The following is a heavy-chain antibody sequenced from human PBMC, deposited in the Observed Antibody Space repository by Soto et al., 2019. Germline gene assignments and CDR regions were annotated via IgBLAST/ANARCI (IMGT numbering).Heavy chain of an antibody. CDR2: TYYRSKWYN. J-gene: IGHJ5*02. Sequence: SQTLSLTCAISGDSVSSNSAAWNWIRQSPSRGLEWLGRTYYRSKWYNDYVVSVKSRITINPDTSKNQFSLQLNSVTPEDTAVYYCARGLNLEWLFIYNWFDPWGQGTLVTVSS. CDR3: ARGLNLEWLFIYNWFDP. CDR1: GDSVSSNSAA. V-gene: IGHV6-1*01. D-gene: IGHD3-3*01.